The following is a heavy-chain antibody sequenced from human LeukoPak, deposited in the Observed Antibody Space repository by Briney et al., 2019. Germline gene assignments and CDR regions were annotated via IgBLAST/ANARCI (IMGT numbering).Heavy chain of an antibody. V-gene: IGHV3-30*02. CDR3: AKAAYSGSYTFDY. J-gene: IGHJ4*02. Sequence: GGSLRLSCAASGFTFSNYAMHWVRQAPGKGLEWVAFTLFDGSNKYYADSVKGRFTISRDNAKNTLYLQMNSLRAEDTAVYYCAKAAYSGSYTFDYWGQGTLVTVAS. CDR2: TLFDGSNK. D-gene: IGHD1-26*01. CDR1: GFTFSNYA.